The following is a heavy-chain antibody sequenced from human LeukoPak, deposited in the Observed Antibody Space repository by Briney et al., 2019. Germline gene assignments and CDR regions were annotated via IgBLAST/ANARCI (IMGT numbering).Heavy chain of an antibody. V-gene: IGHV3-30-3*01. CDR2: ISYDGSNK. Sequence: GGSLRLSCAASGFTFSSYAMHWVRQGPGKGLEWVAVISYDGSNKYYADSVKGRFTISRDNSKNTLYLQMNSLRAEDTAVYYCARADYGDHYFDYWGQGTLVTVSS. CDR1: GFTFSSYA. CDR3: ARADYGDHYFDY. J-gene: IGHJ4*02. D-gene: IGHD4-17*01.